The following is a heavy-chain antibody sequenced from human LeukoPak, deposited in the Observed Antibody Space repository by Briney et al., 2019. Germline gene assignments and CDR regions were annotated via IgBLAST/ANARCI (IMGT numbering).Heavy chain of an antibody. J-gene: IGHJ4*02. D-gene: IGHD3-22*01. CDR3: ARATYYYDSSGYYHPGYFDY. Sequence: GASVKVSCKASGYTFTSYGISWVRQAPGQGLKWMGWISAYNGNTNYAQKLQGRVTMTTDTSTSTAYMELRSLRSDDTAVYYCARATYYYDSSGYYHPGYFDYWGQGTLVTVSS. CDR1: GYTFTSYG. V-gene: IGHV1-18*01. CDR2: ISAYNGNT.